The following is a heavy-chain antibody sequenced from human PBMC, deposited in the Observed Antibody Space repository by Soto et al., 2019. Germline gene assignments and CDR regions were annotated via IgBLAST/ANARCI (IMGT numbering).Heavy chain of an antibody. CDR1: GGTFSSYA. Sequence: GASVKVSCKASGGTFSSYAISWVRQAPGQGLEWMGGIIPIFGTANYAQKFQGRVTITADESTSTAYMELSSLRSEDTAVYYCASGEVAAYENWFDPWGQGTLVTLSS. D-gene: IGHD2-15*01. V-gene: IGHV1-69*13. CDR2: IIPIFGTA. J-gene: IGHJ5*02. CDR3: ASGEVAAYENWFDP.